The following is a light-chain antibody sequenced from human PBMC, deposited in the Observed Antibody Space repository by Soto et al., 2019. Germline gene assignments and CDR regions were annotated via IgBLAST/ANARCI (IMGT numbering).Light chain of an antibody. CDR2: EVS. CDR1: SSDVGGYNY. J-gene: IGLJ3*02. V-gene: IGLV2-14*01. Sequence: QSALTQPASVSGSPGQSITISCTGTSSDVGGYNYLSWYQQHPGKAPRVMIYEVSNRPSGVSNRFSGSKSGNTASLTISGLXXXDEXXYFCSSYTTSGTPVFGGGTKVTVL. CDR3: SSYTTSGTPV.